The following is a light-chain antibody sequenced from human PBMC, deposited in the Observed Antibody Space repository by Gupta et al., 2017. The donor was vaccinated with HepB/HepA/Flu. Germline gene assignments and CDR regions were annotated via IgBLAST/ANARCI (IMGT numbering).Light chain of an antibody. Sequence: DVQLTQSPSTLSASVGDRVTITCRASQSIFSWLAWYQKKPGKAPKLLMYKAATLESGVPSRFSGSGSGTELTLTISSLQPDDFATYYCQQYYTYSPERTFGPGTKVEI. V-gene: IGKV1-5*03. CDR3: QQYYTYSPERT. CDR2: KAA. J-gene: IGKJ1*01. CDR1: QSIFSW.